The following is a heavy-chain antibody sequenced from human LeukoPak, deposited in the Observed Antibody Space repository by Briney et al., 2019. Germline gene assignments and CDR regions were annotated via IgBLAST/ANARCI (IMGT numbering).Heavy chain of an antibody. J-gene: IGHJ3*02. CDR2: VYYSGST. V-gene: IGHV4-59*01. CDR3: ARAEVLTMVRGHIFSSAFDI. D-gene: IGHD3-10*01. CDR1: GGSISSYY. Sequence: SSETLSLTCTVSGGSISSYYWSWIRQPPGKGLEWIGYVYYSGSTNYNPSLKSRVTISVDTSKNQFSLKLSSVTAADTAVYYCARAEVLTMVRGHIFSSAFDIWGQGTMVTVSS.